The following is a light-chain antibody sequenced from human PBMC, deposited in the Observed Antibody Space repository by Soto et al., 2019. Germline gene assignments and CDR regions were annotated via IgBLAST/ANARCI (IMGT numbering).Light chain of an antibody. J-gene: IGLJ2*01. CDR1: SSDVGGYNY. CDR2: DVS. CDR3: CSYGGSYTLV. Sequence: QSALTQPRSVSGSPGQSVTISCTGTSSDVGGYNYVSWYQQHPGKAPKLMIYDVSKRPSGVPDRFSCSNSGNTASLTISGLQAEDEADYYCCSYGGSYTLVFGGGTKLTVL. V-gene: IGLV2-11*01.